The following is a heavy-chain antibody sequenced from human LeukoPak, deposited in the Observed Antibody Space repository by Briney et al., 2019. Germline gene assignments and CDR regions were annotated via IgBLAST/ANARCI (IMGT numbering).Heavy chain of an antibody. V-gene: IGHV3-15*01. CDR3: TWVGARYYFDY. J-gene: IGHJ4*02. D-gene: IGHD1-26*01. CDR1: GFAFNHAW. Sequence: KPGGSLRLSCAASGFAFNHAWMSWVRQAPGKGLEWLGRIKSKTNGGTTDYAAPVKGRFTIPRDDSKNTLYLQIDSLKTEDTAVYYCTWVGARYYFDYWGQGTLVTVSS. CDR2: IKSKTNGGTT.